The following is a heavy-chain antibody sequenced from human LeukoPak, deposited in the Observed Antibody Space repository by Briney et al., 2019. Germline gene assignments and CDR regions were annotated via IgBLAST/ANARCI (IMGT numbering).Heavy chain of an antibody. CDR1: GGSIRHYY. CDR3: ARDLGRSSSWSKYSWFDP. D-gene: IGHD6-13*01. J-gene: IGHJ5*02. V-gene: IGHV4-59*01. Sequence: SETLSLTCSVSGGSIRHYYWSWIRQFPGKGLEWIGFIYHTGGTKYNPSLKSRVTMSVDTSKNLFYLNLTSVTAADTAIYYCARDLGRSSSWSKYSWFDPWGQGTLVTVSS. CDR2: IYHTGGT.